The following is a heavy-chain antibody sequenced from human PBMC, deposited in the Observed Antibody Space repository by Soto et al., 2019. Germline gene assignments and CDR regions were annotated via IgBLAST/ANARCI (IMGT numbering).Heavy chain of an antibody. Sequence: GESLKISCAASGFFFGSYTLNWVRQAPGKGLEWVSSISASSTFIYYADSLKGRFTISRDNAKNSLYLQMNSLRAEDTAVYYCARDFSDYGLFDYWGQGTLVTVSS. J-gene: IGHJ4*02. CDR3: ARDFSDYGLFDY. D-gene: IGHD4-17*01. CDR1: GFFFGSYT. CDR2: ISASSTFI. V-gene: IGHV3-21*01.